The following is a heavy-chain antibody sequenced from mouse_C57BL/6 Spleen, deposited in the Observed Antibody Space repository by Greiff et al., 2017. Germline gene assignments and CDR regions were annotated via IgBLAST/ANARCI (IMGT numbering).Heavy chain of an antibody. CDR1: GYTFTDYY. J-gene: IGHJ2*01. CDR2: INPNNGGT. D-gene: IGHD1-1*01. Sequence: VQLQQSGPELVKPGASVKISCKASGYTFTDYYMNWVKQSHGKSLEWIGDINPNNGGTSYNQKFKGKATLTVDKSSSTAYMELRSLTSEDSAVYYCAREGLYYGIPSDFDYWGQGTTLTVSS. V-gene: IGHV1-26*01. CDR3: AREGLYYGIPSDFDY.